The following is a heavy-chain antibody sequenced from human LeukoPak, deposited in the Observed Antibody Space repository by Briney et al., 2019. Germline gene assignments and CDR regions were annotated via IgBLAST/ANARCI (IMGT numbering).Heavy chain of an antibody. CDR3: ARGHTI. V-gene: IGHV1-46*01. J-gene: IGHJ4*02. Sequence: ASVKVSCKASGYTFTSYYLHWVRQAPGQGLEWMGIIHPTVGDTTYAQKFQGRVTMTRDMSTGTVYMDLSSLRSEDTAVYYCARGHTIGGQGTLVTVSS. CDR2: IHPTVGDT. D-gene: IGHD3-10*01. CDR1: GYTFTSYY.